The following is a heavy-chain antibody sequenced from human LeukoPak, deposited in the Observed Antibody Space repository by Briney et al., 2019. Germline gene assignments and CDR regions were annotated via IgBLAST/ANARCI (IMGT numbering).Heavy chain of an antibody. CDR1: GFTFSSYG. Sequence: GGSLRLSCAASGFTFSSYGMHWVRQAPGKGLEWVAVIWYDGSNKYYADSVKGRFTIPRDNSKNTLYLQMNSLRAEDTAAYYCARESYSSGWYFDYWGQGTLVTVSS. V-gene: IGHV3-33*01. CDR3: ARESYSSGWYFDY. D-gene: IGHD6-19*01. J-gene: IGHJ4*02. CDR2: IWYDGSNK.